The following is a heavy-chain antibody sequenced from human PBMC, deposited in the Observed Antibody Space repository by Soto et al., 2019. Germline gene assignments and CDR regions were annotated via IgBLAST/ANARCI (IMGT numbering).Heavy chain of an antibody. V-gene: IGHV3-30*03. CDR2: ISYDGSNK. CDR3: ARVVPAAMYYYYGMDV. CDR1: GFTFSTYG. Sequence: QVQLVESGGGVVQPGRSLRLSCAASGFTFSTYGMHWVRQAPGKGLEWAAVISYDGSNKYYADSVKGRFTISRDNSKNTLYLQMNSLRAEDTAVYYCARVVPAAMYYYYGMDVWGQGTTVTVSS. J-gene: IGHJ6*02. D-gene: IGHD2-2*01.